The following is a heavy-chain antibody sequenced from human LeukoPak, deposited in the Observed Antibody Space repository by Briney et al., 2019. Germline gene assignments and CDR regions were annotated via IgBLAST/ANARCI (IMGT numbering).Heavy chain of an antibody. CDR2: MKRDGSEI. J-gene: IGHJ4*02. CDR3: ARYTDYYFDY. CDR1: GFTFSTYW. D-gene: IGHD2-2*02. V-gene: IGHV3-7*01. Sequence: GGSRRLSCAASGFTFSTYWMTWVRQAPGKGLEWVANMKRDGSEIYYAGSVKGRFTISRDNAKNSLYLQMNSLRAEDTAVYYCARYTDYYFDYWGQGTLVTVSS.